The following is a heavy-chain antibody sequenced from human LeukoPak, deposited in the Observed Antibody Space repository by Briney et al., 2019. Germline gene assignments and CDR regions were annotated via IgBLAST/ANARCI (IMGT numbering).Heavy chain of an antibody. J-gene: IGHJ3*02. D-gene: IGHD6-19*01. CDR2: INPNSGGT. V-gene: IGHV1-2*02. CDR3: ASPGIAVDAFDI. CDR1: GYTFTGYY. Sequence: ASVKASCKASGYTFTGYYMHWVRQAPGQGLEWMGWINPNSGGTNYAQKFQGRVTMTRDTSTSTAYMELSRLRSDDTAVYYCASPGIAVDAFDIWGQGTMVTVSS.